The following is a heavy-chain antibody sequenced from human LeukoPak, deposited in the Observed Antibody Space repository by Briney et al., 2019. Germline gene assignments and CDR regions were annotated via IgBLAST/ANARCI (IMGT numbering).Heavy chain of an antibody. Sequence: SQTLSLTCTVSGGSISSGDYYWSWIRQPPGKGLEWIGYIYYSGSTYYNPSLKSRVTISVDTSKNQFSLKLSSVTAANTAVYYCARVKYYYDSSGYYEPQYYFDYWGQGTLVTVSS. CDR2: IYYSGST. CDR1: GGSISSGDYY. CDR3: ARVKYYYDSSGYYEPQYYFDY. V-gene: IGHV4-30-4*01. D-gene: IGHD3-22*01. J-gene: IGHJ4*02.